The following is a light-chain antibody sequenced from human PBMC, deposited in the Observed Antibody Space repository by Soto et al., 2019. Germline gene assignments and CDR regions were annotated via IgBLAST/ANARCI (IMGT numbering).Light chain of an antibody. Sequence: EIVLTQSPATLSLSPGERATLSCRASQSVGSSLAWYQQKPGQAPRLLMYDASNRATRIPARFSGSGSETDFPLTISSLEPEDFAVYYCQQRSNWPALTFGGGTKVEIK. CDR3: QQRSNWPALT. J-gene: IGKJ4*01. V-gene: IGKV3-11*01. CDR1: QSVGSS. CDR2: DAS.